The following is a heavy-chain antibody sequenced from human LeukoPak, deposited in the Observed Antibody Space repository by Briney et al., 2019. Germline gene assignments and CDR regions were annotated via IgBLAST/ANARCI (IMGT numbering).Heavy chain of an antibody. Sequence: TGGSLRLSCAASGFTFSSYAMHWVRQAPGKGLEWVAVISYDGSNKYYADSVKGRFTISRDNSKNTLYLQMSSLRAEDTAVYYCARGGAGAEIWFGEFRFDYWGQGTLVTVSS. D-gene: IGHD3-10*01. CDR1: GFTFSSYA. CDR2: ISYDGSNK. J-gene: IGHJ4*02. CDR3: ARGGAGAEIWFGEFRFDY. V-gene: IGHV3-30-3*01.